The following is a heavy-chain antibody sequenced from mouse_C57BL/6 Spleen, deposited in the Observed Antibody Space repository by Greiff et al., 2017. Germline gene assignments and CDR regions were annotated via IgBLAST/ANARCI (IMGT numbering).Heavy chain of an antibody. Sequence: EVKLVESGEGLVKPGGSLKLSCAASGFTFSSYAMSWVRQTPEKRLEWVAYISSGGDYIYYADTVKGRFTISRDNARNTLYLQMSSLKSEDTAMYYCTRNDGYPGYFDYWGQGTTLTVSS. CDR2: ISSGGDYI. CDR3: TRNDGYPGYFDY. J-gene: IGHJ2*01. V-gene: IGHV5-9-1*02. CDR1: GFTFSSYA. D-gene: IGHD2-3*01.